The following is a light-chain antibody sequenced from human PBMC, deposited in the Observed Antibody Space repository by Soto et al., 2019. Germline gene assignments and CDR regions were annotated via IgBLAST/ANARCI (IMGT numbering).Light chain of an antibody. V-gene: IGKV1-9*01. Sequence: IQLTQSPSSLSASVGDRVTITCRASQGISSYLAWYQQKPGKAPKLLIYAASTLQSGVPSRFSGCGSGTDFTLTINSLQPEDFATYYCQQLNDYPITLGQGTRLEI. J-gene: IGKJ5*01. CDR2: AAS. CDR1: QGISSY. CDR3: QQLNDYPIT.